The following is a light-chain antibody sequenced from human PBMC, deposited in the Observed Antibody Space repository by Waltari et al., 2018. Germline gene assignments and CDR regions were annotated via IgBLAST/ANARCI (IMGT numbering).Light chain of an antibody. CDR3: QQRSNWPPYT. CDR2: DAS. V-gene: IGKV3-11*01. CDR1: QSVSSY. J-gene: IGKJ2*01. Sequence: EIVLTQSPATLSLSPGERATLSCRASQSVSSYLAWYQQKPGQAPRLLIYDASNRATGIPAMFSGSVSGTDFTLTISSLEPEDFAVYYCQQRSNWPPYTFGQGTKLEIK.